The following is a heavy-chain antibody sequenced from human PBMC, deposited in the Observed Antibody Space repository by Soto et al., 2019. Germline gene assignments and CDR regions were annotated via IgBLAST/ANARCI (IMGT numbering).Heavy chain of an antibody. J-gene: IGHJ4*02. V-gene: IGHV4-59*01. Sequence: SETLSLTCTVSGGSISSYYWSWIRQPPGKGLEWIGYIYYSGSTNYNPSLKSRVTISVDTSKNQFSLKLSSVTAADTAVYYCARGYGDVFFDYWGQGTLVTVYS. CDR3: ARGYGDVFFDY. CDR1: GGSISSYY. CDR2: IYYSGST. D-gene: IGHD4-17*01.